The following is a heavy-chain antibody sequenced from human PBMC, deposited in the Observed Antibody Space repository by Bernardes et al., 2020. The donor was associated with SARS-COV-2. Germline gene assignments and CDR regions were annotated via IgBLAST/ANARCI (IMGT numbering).Heavy chain of an antibody. CDR2: ISADSGNT. Sequence: ASVKVSCKASGYTFTSYGISWVRQAPGQGLEWMGLISADSGNTDYAQKFQGRVTMTTDTSTSTAYMELRSLRSGDTAVYYCATVVGYSYGGGWFDPWGQGTLVTVSS. CDR1: GYTFTSYG. V-gene: IGHV1-18*01. CDR3: ATVVGYSYGGGWFDP. D-gene: IGHD5-18*01. J-gene: IGHJ5*02.